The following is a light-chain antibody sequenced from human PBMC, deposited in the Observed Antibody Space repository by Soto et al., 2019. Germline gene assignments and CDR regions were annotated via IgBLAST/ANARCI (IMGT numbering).Light chain of an antibody. V-gene: IGLV1-47*02. CDR3: STWDDRVMSGVV. CDR1: SSNIGSNF. CDR2: NNN. J-gene: IGLJ3*02. Sequence: QSVLTQPPSASGAPGQRVTVSCSGGSSNIGSNFVYWYQQLPGTAPKLLIYNNNQRPSGVPDRFSGSKSGTSASLAISGLRSEDEAYFYCSTWDDRVMSGVVFGGGTKVTVL.